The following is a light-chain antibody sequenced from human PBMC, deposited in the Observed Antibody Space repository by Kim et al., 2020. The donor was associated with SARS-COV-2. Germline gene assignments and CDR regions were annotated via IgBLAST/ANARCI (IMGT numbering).Light chain of an antibody. V-gene: IGLV2-11*01. CDR2: AVS. CDR1: STDV. Sequence: QSALTQPRSVSGSPGQSVTISCTGTSTDVVSWYQQHPGKAPKLMIYAVSQRLSGVPDRFSGSKSDNTASLTISGLQAEDEANYYCCSFAGGWVFGGGTQLTVL. J-gene: IGLJ3*02. CDR3: CSFAGGWV.